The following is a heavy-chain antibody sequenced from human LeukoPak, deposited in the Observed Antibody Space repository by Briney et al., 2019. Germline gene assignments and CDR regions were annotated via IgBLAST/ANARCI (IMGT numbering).Heavy chain of an antibody. D-gene: IGHD2-15*01. V-gene: IGHV5-51*01. CDR1: GYKFTTYW. CDR2: IYPGDSDT. Sequence: AGESLKISCKGSGYKFTTYWIGWVRQMPGKGLEWMGIIYPGDSDTRYSPSFQGQVTISADKSISTAYLQWSRLKAPDAAMYYCARHRKDIGFDSWGQGTLVTVSS. CDR3: ARHRKDIGFDS. J-gene: IGHJ4*02.